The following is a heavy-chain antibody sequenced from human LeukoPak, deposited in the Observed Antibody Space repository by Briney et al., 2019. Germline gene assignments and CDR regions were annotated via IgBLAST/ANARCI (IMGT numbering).Heavy chain of an antibody. CDR1: GYIFPSYW. CDR2: IYPGDSDT. Sequence: GESLQISCQGSGYIFPSYWIGWVRQVPGKGLEWMGIIYPGDSDTRYSPSFQGQVTISADKSISTAYLQWSSLKSSDTAMYYCARQYCSSTSCYVSPWYFDLWGRGTLVTVSS. V-gene: IGHV5-51*01. CDR3: ARQYCSSTSCYVSPWYFDL. J-gene: IGHJ2*01. D-gene: IGHD2-2*01.